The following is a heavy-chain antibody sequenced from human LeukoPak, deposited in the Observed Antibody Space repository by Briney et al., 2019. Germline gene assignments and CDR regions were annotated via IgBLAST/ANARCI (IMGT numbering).Heavy chain of an antibody. CDR2: INPDGGST. CDR3: ARAPRNSSTMLDF. J-gene: IGHJ4*02. D-gene: IGHD6-13*01. Sequence: ASVKVSCKASGYTFTSYWIRWVRQAPGQGLEWMGLINPDGGSTAYAHRFQGRVIMTRDTSTSTAYMDLSSLTSDDTAVYHCARAPRNSSTMLDFWGQGTLVTISS. CDR1: GYTFTSYW. V-gene: IGHV1-46*01.